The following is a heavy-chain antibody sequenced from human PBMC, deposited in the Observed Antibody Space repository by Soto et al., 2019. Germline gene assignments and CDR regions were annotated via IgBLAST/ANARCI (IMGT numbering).Heavy chain of an antibody. CDR1: GFTFSSYA. D-gene: IGHD3-16*01. V-gene: IGHV3-30*04. Sequence: GGSLRLSCAASGFTFSSYAMHWVRQAPGKGLEWVAVISYDGSNKYYADSVKGRFTISRDNSKNTLYLQMNSLRAEDTAVYYGARAKGGRGAFDIWGQGTMVTV. CDR3: ARAKGGRGAFDI. CDR2: ISYDGSNK. J-gene: IGHJ3*02.